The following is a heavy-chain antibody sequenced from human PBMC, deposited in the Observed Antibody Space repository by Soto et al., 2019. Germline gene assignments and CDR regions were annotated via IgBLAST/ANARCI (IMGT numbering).Heavy chain of an antibody. CDR3: ARLRAVTTSDSDY. V-gene: IGHV1-69*06. D-gene: IGHD4-17*01. CDR1: GGTFSSYA. J-gene: IGHJ4*02. CDR2: IIPIFGTA. Sequence: SVKVSCKASGGTFSSYAISWVRQAPGQGLEWMGGIIPIFGTANYSPSFQGHVTISADKSISTAYLQWSSLKASDTAMYYCARLRAVTTSDSDYWGQGTLVTVSS.